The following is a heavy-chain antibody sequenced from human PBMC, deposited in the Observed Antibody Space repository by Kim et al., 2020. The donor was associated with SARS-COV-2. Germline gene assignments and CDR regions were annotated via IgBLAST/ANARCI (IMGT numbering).Heavy chain of an antibody. Sequence: SETLSLTCAVYGGSFSGYYWSWIRQPPGKGLEWIGEINHSGSTNYNPSLKSRVTISVDTSKNQFSLKLSSVTAADTAVYYCAGSPYYDFWSGYFVAFDI. V-gene: IGHV4-34*01. CDR3: AGSPYYDFWSGYFVAFDI. D-gene: IGHD3-3*01. CDR1: GGSFSGYY. CDR2: INHSGST. J-gene: IGHJ3*02.